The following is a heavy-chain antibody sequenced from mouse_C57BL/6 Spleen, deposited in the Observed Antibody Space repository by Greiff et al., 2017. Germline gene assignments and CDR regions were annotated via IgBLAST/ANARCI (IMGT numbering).Heavy chain of an antibody. CDR2: INPSNGGT. CDR1: GYTFTSYW. Sequence: VKLQQPGTELVKPGASVKLSCKASGYTFTSYWMHWVKQRPGQGLEWIGNINPSNGGTNYNEKFKSKATLTVDKSSSTAYMQLSSLTSEDSAVYYCARSEVLRFYFDYWGQGTTLTVSS. CDR3: ARSEVLRFYFDY. V-gene: IGHV1-53*01. J-gene: IGHJ2*01. D-gene: IGHD1-1*01.